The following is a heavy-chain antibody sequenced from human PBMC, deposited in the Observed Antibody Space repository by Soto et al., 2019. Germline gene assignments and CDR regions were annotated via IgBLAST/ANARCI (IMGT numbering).Heavy chain of an antibody. V-gene: IGHV4-59*12. CDR3: ARDRIAARLIPENWFDP. D-gene: IGHD6-6*01. J-gene: IGHJ5*02. Sequence: PSETLSLTCTVSGGSISSYYWSWIRQPPGKGLEWIGYIYYNVNTNYNPSLKSRVTISVDTSKNQFSLKLSSVTAADTAVYYCARDRIAARLIPENWFDPWGQGTLVTVSS. CDR2: IYYNVNT. CDR1: GGSISSYY.